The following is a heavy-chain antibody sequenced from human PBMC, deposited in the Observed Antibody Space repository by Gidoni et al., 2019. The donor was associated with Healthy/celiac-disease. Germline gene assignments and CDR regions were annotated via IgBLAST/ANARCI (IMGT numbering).Heavy chain of an antibody. CDR1: GYSFTSYW. CDR2: IDPSDSYT. CDR3: ARRQGRYYDFWSGPVGSDWFDP. V-gene: IGHV5-10-1*01. Sequence: EVQLVQSGAEVKKPGESLRISCKGSGYSFTSYWISWVRQMPGKGLEWMGRIDPSDSYTNYSPSFQGHVTISADKSISTAYLQWSSLKASDTAMYYCARRQGRYYDFWSGPVGSDWFDPWGQGTLVTVSS. J-gene: IGHJ5*02. D-gene: IGHD3-3*01.